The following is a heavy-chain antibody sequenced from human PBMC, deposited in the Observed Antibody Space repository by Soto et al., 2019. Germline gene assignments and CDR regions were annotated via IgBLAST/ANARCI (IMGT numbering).Heavy chain of an antibody. CDR3: ARVAGYYDFWSGRSYYYYGMDV. CDR1: GGSFSGYY. D-gene: IGHD3-3*01. J-gene: IGHJ6*02. V-gene: IGHV4-34*01. Sequence: PSETLSLTCAVYGGSFSGYYWSWIRQPPGKGLEWIGEINHSGSTNYNPSLKSRVTISVDTSKNQFSLKLSSVTAADTAVYYCARVAGYYDFWSGRSYYYYGMDVWGQGTTVTVSS. CDR2: INHSGST.